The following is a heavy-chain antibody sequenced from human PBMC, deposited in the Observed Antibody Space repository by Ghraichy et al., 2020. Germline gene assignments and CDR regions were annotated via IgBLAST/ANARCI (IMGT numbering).Heavy chain of an antibody. CDR3: ARTDGWYYFDY. D-gene: IGHD6-19*01. V-gene: IGHV4-59*01. CDR1: GGSTSRYY. Sequence: SQTLSLTCTVSGGSTSRYYWSWIRQPPGKGLEWIGYIYYSGSTNYNPSLKSRVTISVDTSKNQFSLKLSSVTAADTAVYYCARTDGWYYFDYWGQGTLVTVSS. CDR2: IYYSGST. J-gene: IGHJ4*02.